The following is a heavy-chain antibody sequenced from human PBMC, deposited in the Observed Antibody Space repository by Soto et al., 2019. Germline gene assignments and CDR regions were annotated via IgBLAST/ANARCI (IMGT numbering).Heavy chain of an antibody. J-gene: IGHJ6*02. CDR3: AGGMAGLDV. V-gene: IGHV3-74*01. CDR2: INSDGSHT. CDR1: GLSFNIYW. Sequence: EVQLVESGGGLVQPGGSLRLSCAASGLSFNIYWMHWVRHVPGKGLVWLARINSDGSHTIYVDSVKGRFTISRHNAKNTMFLQMDSLRDEDTGVYYCAGGMAGLDVWGQGTTVTVSS.